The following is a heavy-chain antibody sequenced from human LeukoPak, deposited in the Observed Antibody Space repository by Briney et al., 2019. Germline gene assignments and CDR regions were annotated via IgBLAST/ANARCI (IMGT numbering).Heavy chain of an antibody. CDR1: GYTFTSYD. V-gene: IGHV1-8*01. CDR3: ARVFISPNYDFWSGYSLGGAFDI. J-gene: IGHJ3*02. Sequence: GASVKVSCKASGYTFTSYDINWVRQATGQGLEWMGWMNPNSGNTGYAQKLQGRVTMTTDTSTSTAYMELRSLRSDDTAVYYCARVFISPNYDFWSGYSLGGAFDIWGQGTMVTVSS. CDR2: MNPNSGNT. D-gene: IGHD3-3*01.